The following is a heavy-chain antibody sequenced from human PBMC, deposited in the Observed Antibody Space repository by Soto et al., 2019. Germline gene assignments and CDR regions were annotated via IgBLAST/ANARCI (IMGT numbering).Heavy chain of an antibody. CDR2: IYPGDSDT. J-gene: IGHJ4*02. V-gene: IGHV5-51*01. D-gene: IGHD1-7*01. Sequence: GESLKISFKVSGYSFTSYWIGWVRQMPGKGLEWMGIIYPGDSDTRYSPSFQGQVTISADKSISPAYLQWSSLKASDTAMYYCARRKGGPLSITGTTMFEYCGQGTLVSFSP. CDR1: GYSFTSYW. CDR3: ARRKGGPLSITGTTMFEY.